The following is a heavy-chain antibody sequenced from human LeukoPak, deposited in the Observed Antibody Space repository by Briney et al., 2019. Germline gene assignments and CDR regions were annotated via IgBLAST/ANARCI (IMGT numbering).Heavy chain of an antibody. V-gene: IGHV3-23*01. CDR2: ISGNGGGT. D-gene: IGHD6-13*01. CDR1: GXXFXXNY. J-gene: IGHJ5*02. Sequence: PGGSLRLSCAASGXXFXXNYMXWXXXAPGXXLXXVXXISGNGGGTYYXDSVKGRFTISRDNSKSTLHLQMNSLRVGETAVNYCAKSFGYSRSWFDSSGQGTLVTVSS. CDR3: AKSFGYSRSWFDS.